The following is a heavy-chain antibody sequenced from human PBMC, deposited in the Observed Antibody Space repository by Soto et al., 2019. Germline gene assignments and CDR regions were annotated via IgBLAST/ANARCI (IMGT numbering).Heavy chain of an antibody. Sequence: NVSCKASGYTFTGYYMHWVRQAPGQGLEWMGWINPNSGGTNYAQKFQGRITIKADKSTSTAYVELSSLRSEDTAVYYCATPSPPYYYDSSGYYRFDYWGLGTLVTVSS. V-gene: IGHV1-2*02. CDR2: INPNSGGT. CDR1: GYTFTGYY. CDR3: ATPSPPYYYDSSGYYRFDY. D-gene: IGHD3-22*01. J-gene: IGHJ4*02.